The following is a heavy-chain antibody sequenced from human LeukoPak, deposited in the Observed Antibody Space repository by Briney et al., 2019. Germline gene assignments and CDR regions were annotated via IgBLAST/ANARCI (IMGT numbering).Heavy chain of an antibody. CDR1: GYTLTELS. D-gene: IGHD2-21*02. V-gene: IGHV1-24*01. CDR2: FDPEDGET. CDR3: ATRPNCGGDCYSSEKYFQH. J-gene: IGHJ1*01. Sequence: ASVKVSCKVSGYTLTELSMHWVRQAPGKGLGWMGGFDPEDGETIYAQKFQGRVTMTEDTSTDTAYMELSSLRSEDTAVYYCATRPNCGGDCYSSEKYFQHWGQGTLVTVSS.